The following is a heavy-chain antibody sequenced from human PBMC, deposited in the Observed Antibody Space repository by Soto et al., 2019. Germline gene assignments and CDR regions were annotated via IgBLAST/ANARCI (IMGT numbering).Heavy chain of an antibody. CDR2: IYPGDSDA. CDR1: GYTFSSYW. D-gene: IGHD3-9*01. V-gene: IGHV5-51*01. J-gene: IGHJ6*02. CDR3: ARQSSQSYDILTGYYIDGMDV. Sequence: GESLKISCEGSGYTFSSYWIAWVRQMPGKGLEWTGVIYPGDSDARYSPAFPGQVTISVDKSISTAYLQWSSLKASDTAMYYCARQSSQSYDILTGYYIDGMDVWGQGTTVTVSS.